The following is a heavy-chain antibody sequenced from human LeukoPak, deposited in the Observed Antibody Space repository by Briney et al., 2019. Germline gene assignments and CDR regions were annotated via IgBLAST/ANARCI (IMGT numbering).Heavy chain of an antibody. CDR1: GGSISSSSYY. CDR2: IYYSGST. CDR3: ARVLGGITMVRGVH. Sequence: SETLSLTCTVSGGSISSSSYYWGWIRQPPVKGLEWIGSIYYSGSTYYNPSLKSRVTISVDTSKNQFSLKLSSVTAADTAVYYCARVLGGITMVRGVHWGQGTLVTVSS. J-gene: IGHJ4*02. V-gene: IGHV4-39*07. D-gene: IGHD3-10*01.